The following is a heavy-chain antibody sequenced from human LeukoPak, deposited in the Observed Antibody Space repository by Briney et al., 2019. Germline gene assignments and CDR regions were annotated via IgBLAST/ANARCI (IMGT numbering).Heavy chain of an antibody. Sequence: SVKVSCKASGGTFSSYAISWVRQAPGQGLEWMGGIIPIFSTANYAQRFQGRVTITAEDSTSTAYMDLSSLTSDDTAVYYCAREGFGDWEQLPFEHWGQGTLVSVSS. CDR2: IIPIFSTA. CDR1: GGTFSSYA. J-gene: IGHJ4*02. CDR3: AREGFGDWEQLPFEH. D-gene: IGHD1/OR15-1a*01. V-gene: IGHV1-69*13.